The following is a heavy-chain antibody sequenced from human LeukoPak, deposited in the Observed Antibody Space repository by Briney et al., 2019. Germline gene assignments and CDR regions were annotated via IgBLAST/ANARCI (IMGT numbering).Heavy chain of an antibody. CDR3: ARVKYSRVVGAFDY. D-gene: IGHD6-6*01. Sequence: GGSPRLSCAASGFTFSSYEMNWVRQAPGKGLEWVSYISSSGSTIYYADSVKGRFTISRDNAKNSLYLQMNSLRAEDTAVYYCARVKYSRVVGAFDYWGQGTLVTVSS. V-gene: IGHV3-48*03. CDR2: ISSSGSTI. J-gene: IGHJ4*02. CDR1: GFTFSSYE.